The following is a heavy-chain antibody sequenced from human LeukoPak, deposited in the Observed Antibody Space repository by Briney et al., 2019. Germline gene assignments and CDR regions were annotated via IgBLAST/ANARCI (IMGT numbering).Heavy chain of an antibody. CDR2: INHSGST. CDR3: ARYLRLPPRPPDY. V-gene: IGHV4-34*01. Sequence: SETLSLTCAVYGGSFSGYYWSWIRQPPGKGLEWIGEINHSGSTNYNPSLKSRVTISVGTSKNQFSLKLSSVTAADTAVYYCARYLRLPPRPPDYWGQGTLVTVSS. CDR1: GGSFSGYY. J-gene: IGHJ4*02.